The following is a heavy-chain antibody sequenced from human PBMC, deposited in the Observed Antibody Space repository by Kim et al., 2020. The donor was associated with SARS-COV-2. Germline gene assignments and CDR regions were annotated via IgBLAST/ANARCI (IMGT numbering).Heavy chain of an antibody. CDR1: GFTFSSYT. D-gene: IGHD2-21*02. V-gene: IGHV3-7*03. J-gene: IGHJ6*01. CDR2: INNSGGET. CDR3: AREKVVTGRYFYY. Sequence: GGSLRLSCVASGFTFSSYTMTWVRQAPGKGLEWMATINNSGGETFYVDSVRGRFTISKDTSKNSLFLQMNSLRAEDTAVYYCAREKVVTGRYFYY.